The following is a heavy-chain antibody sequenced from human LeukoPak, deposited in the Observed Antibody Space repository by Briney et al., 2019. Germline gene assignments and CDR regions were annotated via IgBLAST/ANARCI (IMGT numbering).Heavy chain of an antibody. Sequence: GGSLRLSCAASGFTFSSYTMNWVRQAPGKGLEWVSIISSGSSYIHYADSVKGRFAISRDNAKNSLYLQMNSLRAEDTAVYYCARTQRRTYGSGSYWLPFDYWGQGTLVTVSS. CDR2: ISSGSSYI. J-gene: IGHJ4*02. V-gene: IGHV3-21*01. CDR3: ARTQRRTYGSGSYWLPFDY. D-gene: IGHD3-10*01. CDR1: GFTFSSYT.